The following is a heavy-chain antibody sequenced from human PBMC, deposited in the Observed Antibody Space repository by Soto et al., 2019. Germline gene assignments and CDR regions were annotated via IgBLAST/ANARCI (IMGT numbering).Heavy chain of an antibody. D-gene: IGHD3-9*01. CDR2: INDRGSI. CDR3: ARESHDILTGPPWVWYFDL. CDR1: GGSFSGYY. Sequence: QVQLQQWGAGPLRPLETLSLTCGVSGGSFSGYYWAWIRQSPGKGLEWIGEINDRGSINYNPSLKSRFSIPVDTSKNHYSLNLRSVTAADTAVYYCARESHDILTGPPWVWYFDLWGRGTLVTVSS. J-gene: IGHJ2*01. V-gene: IGHV4-34*01.